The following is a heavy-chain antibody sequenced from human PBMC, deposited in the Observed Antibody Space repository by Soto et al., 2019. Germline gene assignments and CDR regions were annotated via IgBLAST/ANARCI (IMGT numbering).Heavy chain of an antibody. CDR2: MYNTGST. CDR1: GGSISRYY. J-gene: IGHJ6*02. D-gene: IGHD2-21*02. Sequence: SETLSLTCTVSGGSISRYYWSWIRQPPGKGLEWIGYMYNTGSTVYNPSFKSRVTISVDTSKNQSSLKLNSVTAADTAVYYCARDLWGYCGTDCYPLDVWGQGTTVTVSS. V-gene: IGHV4-59*01. CDR3: ARDLWGYCGTDCYPLDV.